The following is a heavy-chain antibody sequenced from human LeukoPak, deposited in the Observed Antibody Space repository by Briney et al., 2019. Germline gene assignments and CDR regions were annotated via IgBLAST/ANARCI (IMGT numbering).Heavy chain of an antibody. CDR1: GLTFSRYA. D-gene: IGHD2-21*01. CDR2: ISESGSGT. Sequence: PGGSLRLSCAVSGLTFSRYAMSWVRQAPGKGLEWVSAISESGSGTYYADSVKGRFTISRDNAKNSLYLQMNSLRAEDTALYYCAKDLRRVIEGSDYWGQGTLVTVSS. CDR3: AKDLRRVIEGSDY. J-gene: IGHJ4*02. V-gene: IGHV3-23*01.